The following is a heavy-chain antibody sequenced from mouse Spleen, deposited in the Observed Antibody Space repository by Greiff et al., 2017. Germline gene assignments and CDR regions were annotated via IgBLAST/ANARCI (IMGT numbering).Heavy chain of an antibody. Sequence: EVQGVESGGGLVKPGGSLKLSCAASGFTFSSYAMSWVRQTPEKRLEWVATISSGGSYTYYPDSVKGRFTISRANAKNTLYLQMSSLRSEDTAMYYCARPLYYDYDYAMDYWGQGTSVTVSS. CDR2: ISSGGSYT. V-gene: IGHV5-9-3*01. J-gene: IGHJ4*01. D-gene: IGHD2-4*01. CDR1: GFTFSSYA. CDR3: ARPLYYDYDYAMDY.